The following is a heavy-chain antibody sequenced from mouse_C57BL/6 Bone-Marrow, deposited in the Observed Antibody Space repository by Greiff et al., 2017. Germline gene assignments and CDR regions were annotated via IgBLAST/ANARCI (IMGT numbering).Heavy chain of an antibody. J-gene: IGHJ1*03. CDR3: ARQRGSSPYWYFDV. CDR1: GYTFTDYY. D-gene: IGHD1-1*01. Sequence: QVQLQQSGAELVRPGASVKLSCKASGYTFTDYYINWVKQRPGQGLEWIARIYPGSGNTYYNEKFKGKATLTAEKSSSTAYMQLSSLTSEDSAVYFCARQRGSSPYWYFDVWGTGTTVTVSS. V-gene: IGHV1-76*01. CDR2: IYPGSGNT.